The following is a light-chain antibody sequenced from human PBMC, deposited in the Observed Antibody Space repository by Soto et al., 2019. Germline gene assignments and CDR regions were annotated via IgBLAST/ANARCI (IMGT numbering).Light chain of an antibody. CDR2: GNS. CDR1: SSNIGAGYD. CDR3: QTYDSSLSGWV. V-gene: IGLV1-40*01. J-gene: IGLJ1*01. Sequence: SVVRRPRTESRAPGPPVHLYCTGSSSNIGAGYDVHGYQQLPGTAPELLIYGNSNRPPGVPDRFSGSKSGTSASLAITGLQAVDEADYYCQTYDSSLSGWVSATVTKVTAL.